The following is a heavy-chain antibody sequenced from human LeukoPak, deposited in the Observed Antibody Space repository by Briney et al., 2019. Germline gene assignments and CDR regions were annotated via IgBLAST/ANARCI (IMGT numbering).Heavy chain of an antibody. Sequence: PGGSLRLSCAASGFTFSSYSMTWVRQAPGKGLEWVSSISSSSSYIYYADSLKGRFTISRDNAKNSLYLQMNSLRAEDTAVYYCARASDPIVGARGYFDYWGQGALVTVSS. D-gene: IGHD1-26*01. J-gene: IGHJ4*02. CDR3: ARASDPIVGARGYFDY. CDR1: GFTFSSYS. V-gene: IGHV3-21*01. CDR2: ISSSSSYI.